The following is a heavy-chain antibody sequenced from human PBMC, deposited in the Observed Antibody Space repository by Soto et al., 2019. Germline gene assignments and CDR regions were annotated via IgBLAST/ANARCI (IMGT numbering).Heavy chain of an antibody. CDR2: ISYDGSNK. CDR3: AKDRWLPYYFDY. J-gene: IGHJ4*02. CDR1: GFTFSSYG. Sequence: GGSLRLSCAASGFTFSSYGMHWVRQAPGKGLGWVAVISYDGSNKYYADSVKGRFTISRDNSKNTLYLQMNSLRAEDTAVYYCAKDRWLPYYFDYWGQGTLVTVSS. V-gene: IGHV3-30*18. D-gene: IGHD6-19*01.